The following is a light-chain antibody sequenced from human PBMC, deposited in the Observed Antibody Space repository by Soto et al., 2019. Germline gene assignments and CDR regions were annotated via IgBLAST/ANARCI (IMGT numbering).Light chain of an antibody. CDR2: DAS. CDR3: QQRYNWPPVT. V-gene: IGKV3-11*01. J-gene: IGKJ5*01. Sequence: EIVLTQSPATLSLSPRERATLSCRASQSVSTYLDWYQQKPGQAPRLLIYDASNRATGVPARFSGSGSGTDFTLTISSLAPEDFAVYYCQQRYNWPPVTFGQWTRLEIK. CDR1: QSVSTY.